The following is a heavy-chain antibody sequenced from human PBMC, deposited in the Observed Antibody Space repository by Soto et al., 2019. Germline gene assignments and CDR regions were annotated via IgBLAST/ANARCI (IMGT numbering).Heavy chain of an antibody. CDR2: IIPNSGGT. CDR3: ATEYCSRGSCYGCFDY. Sequence: ASVKVSCKASGGTFSSYAISWVRQAPGQGLEWMGGIIPNSGGTNYAQKFQGWVTMTRDTSISTAYMELSRLRSDDTAVYYCATEYCSRGSCYGCFDYWGQGTLVTVSS. V-gene: IGHV1-2*04. J-gene: IGHJ4*02. CDR1: GGTFSSYA. D-gene: IGHD2-15*01.